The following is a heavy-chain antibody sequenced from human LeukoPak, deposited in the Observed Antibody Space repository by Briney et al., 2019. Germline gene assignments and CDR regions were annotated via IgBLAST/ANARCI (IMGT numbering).Heavy chain of an antibody. V-gene: IGHV4-4*07. D-gene: IGHD2-2*01. J-gene: IGHJ4*02. Sequence: PSETLSLTCSVSGDSLNTDYWSWTRQPAGKGPEWIGRIYSSGTTNYNPSLKSRVTMSLDKSKNQFSLKLTSVTAADTAVYYCARADSSSAYTAFDSWGQGTLVTVSS. CDR1: GDSLNTDY. CDR3: ARADSSSAYTAFDS. CDR2: IYSSGTT.